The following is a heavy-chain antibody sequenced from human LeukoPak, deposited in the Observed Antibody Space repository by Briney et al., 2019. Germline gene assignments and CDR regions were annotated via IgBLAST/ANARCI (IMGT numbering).Heavy chain of an antibody. D-gene: IGHD6-13*01. CDR2: INPNSGGT. V-gene: IGHV1-2*02. CDR1: GYTFSNYH. CDR3: ARGWDSSSWYKKPLPWFWFDP. Sequence: ASVKVSCKASGYTFSNYHIHWVRQAPGQGLEWMGWINPNSGGTNYAQKFQGRVTMTRDTSISTAYMELSRLRSDDTAVYYCARGWDSSSWYKKPLPWFWFDPWGQGTLVTVSS. J-gene: IGHJ5*02.